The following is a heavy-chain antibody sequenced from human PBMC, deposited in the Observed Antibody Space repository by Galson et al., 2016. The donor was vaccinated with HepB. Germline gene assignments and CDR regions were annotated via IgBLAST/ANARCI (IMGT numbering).Heavy chain of an antibody. Sequence: SLRLSCAASGFTFSSYAMSFVRPAPGKGLEWVSAITGSGTSTYYADSVKGRLTISRDNSKNTLYLQMNSLRAEDTAVYYCAKAYSSGWYFFDYWGQGTLVTVAS. V-gene: IGHV3-23*01. CDR2: ITGSGTST. CDR1: GFTFSSYA. CDR3: AKAYSSGWYFFDY. D-gene: IGHD6-19*01. J-gene: IGHJ4*02.